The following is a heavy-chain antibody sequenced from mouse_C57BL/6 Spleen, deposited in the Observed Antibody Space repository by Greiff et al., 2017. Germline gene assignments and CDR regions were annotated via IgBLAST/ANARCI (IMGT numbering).Heavy chain of an antibody. CDR1: GFNIKDDY. Sequence: EVQLQQSGAELVRPGASVKLSCTASGFNIKDDYMHWVKQRPEQGLEWIGWIDPENGDTESASKFQGKATITADTSSNTAYLQLSSLTSEDTAVYYCTLLGYFDYRGQGTTLTVSS. D-gene: IGHD1-1*01. V-gene: IGHV14-4*01. CDR3: TLLGYFDY. CDR2: IDPENGDT. J-gene: IGHJ2*01.